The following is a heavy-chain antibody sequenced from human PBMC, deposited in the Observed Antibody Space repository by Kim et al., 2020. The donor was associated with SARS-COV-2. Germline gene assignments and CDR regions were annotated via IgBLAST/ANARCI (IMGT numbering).Heavy chain of an antibody. CDR3: ARGGKSSSWYYYYYYYGMDV. V-gene: IGHV3-30*07. Sequence: RFTISRDNSKNTLYLQMNSLRAEDTAVYYCARGGKSSSWYYYYYYYGMDVWGQGTTVTVSS. D-gene: IGHD6-13*01. J-gene: IGHJ6*02.